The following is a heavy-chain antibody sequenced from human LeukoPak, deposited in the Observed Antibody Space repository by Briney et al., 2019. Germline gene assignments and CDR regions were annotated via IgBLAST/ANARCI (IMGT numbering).Heavy chain of an antibody. CDR2: ISAYNGNT. J-gene: IGHJ6*03. D-gene: IGHD3-3*01. V-gene: IGHV1-18*01. Sequence: ASVKVSCKASGYTFTSYGISWVRQAPGQGLEWMGWISAYNGNTNYAQKLQGRVTMTTDTSTSTAYMELRSLRSDDTAVYYCARVDYDFWSVYYYYMDVWGKGTTVTVSS. CDR3: ARVDYDFWSVYYYYMDV. CDR1: GYTFTSYG.